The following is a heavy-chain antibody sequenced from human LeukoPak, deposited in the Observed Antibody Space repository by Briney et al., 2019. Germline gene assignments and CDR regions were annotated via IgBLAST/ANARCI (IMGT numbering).Heavy chain of an antibody. CDR3: ARSLFRFLEWSYRSYYYYYMDV. J-gene: IGHJ6*03. D-gene: IGHD3-3*01. CDR1: GYTFTGYY. CDR2: IIPIFGTV. V-gene: IGHV1-69*06. Sequence: SVKVSCKASGYTFTGYYMHWVRQAPGQGLEWMGGIIPIFGTVNYAQKFQGRVTITADKSTSTAYMELSSLRSEDTAVYYCARSLFRFLEWSYRSYYYYYMDVWGKGTTVTVSS.